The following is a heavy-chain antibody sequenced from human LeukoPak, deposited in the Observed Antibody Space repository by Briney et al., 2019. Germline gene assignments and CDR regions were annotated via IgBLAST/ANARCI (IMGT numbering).Heavy chain of an antibody. CDR2: INPNSGGT. J-gene: IGHJ4*02. CDR1: VYTFTGYY. D-gene: IGHD3-22*01. V-gene: IGHV1-2*02. CDR3: GYDSSGYHYFDY. Sequence: GASVTVSSTASVYTFTGYYMHWVRQAPGQGLEWMGWINPNSGGTNYAQKFQGRVTMTRDTSISTAYMELSRLRSDDTAVYYCGYDSSGYHYFDYWGQGTLVTVSS.